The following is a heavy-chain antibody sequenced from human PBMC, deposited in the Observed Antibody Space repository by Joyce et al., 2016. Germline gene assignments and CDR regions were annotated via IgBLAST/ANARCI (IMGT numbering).Heavy chain of an antibody. Sequence: EVHLVESGGGLVKPGGSLRLSCAASGFTFSHYNMNWVRQAPGKGLEWVSSINSGTTYKYYADSVQGRFTISRDNAKNSLYLQMNSLRAEDTAVYYCARDLGYFDYWGQGTLVTVSS. CDR3: ARDLGYFDY. V-gene: IGHV3-21*01. CDR1: GFTFSHYN. CDR2: INSGTTYK. J-gene: IGHJ4*02.